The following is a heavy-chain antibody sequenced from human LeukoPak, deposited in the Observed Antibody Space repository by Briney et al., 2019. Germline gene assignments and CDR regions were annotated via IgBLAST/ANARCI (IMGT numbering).Heavy chain of an antibody. Sequence: GGSLRLSCAASGFTFSSYAMHWVRQAPGKGLEWVAVISYDGSNKYYADSVKGRFTISRDNSKITLYLQMNSLRAEDTAVYYCARDLLSDYDFWSGYYPAYYMDVWGKGTTVTVSS. V-gene: IGHV3-30*01. CDR2: ISYDGSNK. D-gene: IGHD3-3*01. J-gene: IGHJ6*03. CDR3: ARDLLSDYDFWSGYYPAYYMDV. CDR1: GFTFSSYA.